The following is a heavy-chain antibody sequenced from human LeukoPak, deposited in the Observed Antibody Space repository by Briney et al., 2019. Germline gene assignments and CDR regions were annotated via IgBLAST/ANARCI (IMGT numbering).Heavy chain of an antibody. J-gene: IGHJ4*02. CDR3: ARGAKMATRGFDY. Sequence: PSETLSLTCTVSGGSISSGGYYWSWIRQHPGKGLEWIGYIYNSGRTHTKPSLKSRVTISVDTSKKQLSLKLRYVTAADTAVYYCARGAKMATRGFDYWGQGTLVTVSS. V-gene: IGHV4-31*03. D-gene: IGHD5-12*01. CDR1: GGSISSGGYY. CDR2: IYNSGRT.